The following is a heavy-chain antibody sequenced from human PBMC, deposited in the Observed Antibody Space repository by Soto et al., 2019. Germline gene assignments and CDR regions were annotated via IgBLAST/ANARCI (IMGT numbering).Heavy chain of an antibody. V-gene: IGHV4-4*02. D-gene: IGHD6-19*01. Sequence: SETLSLTCAVSGGSISSSNWWSWVRQPPGKGLEWIGEIHHSGSTNYNPSLKSRLIISVDKSKNQFSLKLRSVSAADTAVYYCARHRRYSSGWYSFDPWGQGTLVTVSS. CDR3: ARHRRYSSGWYSFDP. CDR2: IHHSGST. J-gene: IGHJ5*02. CDR1: GGSISSSNW.